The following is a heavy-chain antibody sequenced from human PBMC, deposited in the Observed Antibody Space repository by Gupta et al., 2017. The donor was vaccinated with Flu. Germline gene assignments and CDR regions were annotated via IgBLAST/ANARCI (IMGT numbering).Heavy chain of an antibody. CDR1: GFTVSSYD. J-gene: IGHJ4*02. CDR3: ARGHWDS. Sequence: CAASGFTVSSYDMSWVRLAPGKGLEWVSFISSRGETYQTDSVKGRFTISSDNAKNLVHLQINNMRVEDTAVDYCARGHWDSWGQGTLVTVSS. V-gene: IGHV3-48*03. CDR2: ISSRGET.